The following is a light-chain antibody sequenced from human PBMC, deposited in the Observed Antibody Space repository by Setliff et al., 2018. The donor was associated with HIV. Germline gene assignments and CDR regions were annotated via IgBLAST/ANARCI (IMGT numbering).Light chain of an antibody. CDR2: WAS. V-gene: IGKV4-1*01. Sequence: DIVMTQSPDSLAVSLGERATINCKSSQSVLYSSNNKNYLVWYQQKPGQPPKLLIYWASTRESGVPDRSSGSGSGTDFTLTISSLQAEDVAVYYCQQYYSTPLTFGGGTKVDIK. J-gene: IGKJ4*01. CDR1: QSVLYSSNNKNY. CDR3: QQYYSTPLT.